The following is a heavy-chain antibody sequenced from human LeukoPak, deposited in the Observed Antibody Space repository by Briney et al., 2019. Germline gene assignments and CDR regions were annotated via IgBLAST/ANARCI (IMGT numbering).Heavy chain of an antibody. Sequence: GALRLSCAASGFTFSSYSMNWVRQAPGKGLEWVANIKQDGSEKYYVDSVKGRFTISRDNAKNSLYLQMNSLRAEDTAVYYCATSPPYYDFWSGYFDYWGQGTLVTVSS. CDR3: ATSPPYYDFWSGYFDY. CDR2: IKQDGSEK. V-gene: IGHV3-7*03. D-gene: IGHD3-3*01. CDR1: GFTFSSYS. J-gene: IGHJ4*02.